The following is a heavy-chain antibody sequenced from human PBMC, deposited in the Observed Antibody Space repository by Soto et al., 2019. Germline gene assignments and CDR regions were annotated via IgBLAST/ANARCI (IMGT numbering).Heavy chain of an antibody. CDR3: ARESGGWLLNWFDP. D-gene: IGHD6-19*01. CDR1: GFNFSNHW. J-gene: IGHJ5*02. V-gene: IGHV3-74*01. Sequence: PGGSLRLSCAASGFNFSNHWMHWVRQRPAEGLVWVSRITSDGKSKAYAESVKGRFAISRDNAKNTLYLQMNGLTAEDTAVYYCARESGGWLLNWFDPWGQGTLVTVCS. CDR2: ITSDGKSK.